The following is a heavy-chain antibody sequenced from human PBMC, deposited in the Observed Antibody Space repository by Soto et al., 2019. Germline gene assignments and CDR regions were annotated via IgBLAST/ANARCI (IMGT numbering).Heavy chain of an antibody. Sequence: QVQLQESGPGLVKPSETLSLTCTVSGGSISSYYWSWIRQPPGKGLEWIGYIYYSGSTNYNPSLKSRVTISVDTSKNQFARKLSSVTAADTAVYYCARVGSYYDYVWGSYRYTYYFDYWGQGTLVTVSS. J-gene: IGHJ4*02. D-gene: IGHD3-16*02. CDR3: ARVGSYYDYVWGSYRYTYYFDY. CDR2: IYYSGST. CDR1: GGSISSYY. V-gene: IGHV4-59*01.